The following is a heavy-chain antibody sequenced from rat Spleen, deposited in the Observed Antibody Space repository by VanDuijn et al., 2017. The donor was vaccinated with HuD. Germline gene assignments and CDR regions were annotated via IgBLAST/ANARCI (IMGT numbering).Heavy chain of an antibody. CDR1: GFTFSSFA. V-gene: IGHV5S23*01. J-gene: IGHJ2*01. Sequence: EVQLVESGGGLVQPGRSLKLSCLVSGFTFSSFAMAWVRQAPKKGLEWVATITSGGSNTYYPDSVKGRFTISRDNAKSTLYLQMDSLRSEDTATYYCAKRGWYYFDYWGQGVMVTVSS. CDR3: AKRGWYYFDY. CDR2: ITSGGSNT.